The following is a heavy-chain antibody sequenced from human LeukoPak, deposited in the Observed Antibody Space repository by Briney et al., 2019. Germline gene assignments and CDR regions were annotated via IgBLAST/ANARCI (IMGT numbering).Heavy chain of an antibody. J-gene: IGHJ4*01. CDR1: GFTFISYG. CDR2: INPDGSST. Sequence: PGGSLRLSCAASGFTFISYGMQWVRQAPGKGLVWVSRINPDGSSTSYADSVNGRFTVSRDNAKNTLYLQVNSLRAEDTAVYFCTREVPREVTLDYWGQGTLVTVSS. D-gene: IGHD2-21*02. CDR3: TREVPREVTLDY. V-gene: IGHV3-74*01.